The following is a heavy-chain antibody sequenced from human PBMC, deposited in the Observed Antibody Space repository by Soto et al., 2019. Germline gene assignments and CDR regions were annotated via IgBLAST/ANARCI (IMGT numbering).Heavy chain of an antibody. V-gene: IGHV4-39*01. CDR1: GGSISGSSYY. Sequence: SSETLSLTCTVSGGSISGSSYYWGWIRQPPGKGLEWIGSIYYSGSTYYNPSLKSRVTISVDTSKNQFSLKLSSVTAADTAVYYCARHLVRPRRYFDYWGQGTLVTVSS. CDR2: IYYSGST. CDR3: ARHLVRPRRYFDY. J-gene: IGHJ4*02. D-gene: IGHD6-13*01.